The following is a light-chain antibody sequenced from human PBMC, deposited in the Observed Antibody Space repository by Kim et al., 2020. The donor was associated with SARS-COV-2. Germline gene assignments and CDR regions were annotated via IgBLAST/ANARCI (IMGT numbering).Light chain of an antibody. CDR1: QSISSR. V-gene: IGKV1-5*03. CDR3: QQYNSYWT. CDR2: KAS. Sequence: SASVGDRVTITCRASQSISSRLAWYQQKPGKAPKLLIYKASSLESGVPSRFSGSGSGTEFTLTISSLQPDDFATYYCQQYNSYWTFGQGTKVEIK. J-gene: IGKJ1*01.